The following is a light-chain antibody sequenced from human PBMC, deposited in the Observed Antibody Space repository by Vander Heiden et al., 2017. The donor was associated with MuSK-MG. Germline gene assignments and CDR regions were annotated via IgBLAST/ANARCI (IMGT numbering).Light chain of an antibody. CDR3: QQDNSSPFT. Sequence: DIKMTQSPSTQSAPEGDRITIRCRDSQGIRRCLAWYQQKPGKAPKLLIYDSSSLESGVPSRFSGSGSGTEFTLTISSLQPDDFATYYCQQDNSSPFTFGQGTKVDIK. V-gene: IGKV1-5*01. J-gene: IGKJ2*01. CDR1: QGIRRC. CDR2: DSS.